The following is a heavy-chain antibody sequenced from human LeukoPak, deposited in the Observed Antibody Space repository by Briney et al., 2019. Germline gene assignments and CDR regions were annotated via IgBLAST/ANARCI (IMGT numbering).Heavy chain of an antibody. D-gene: IGHD2-15*01. CDR1: GGSFSGYY. CDR2: INHSGST. CDR3: ARGGLVVAATDFDY. J-gene: IGHJ4*02. V-gene: IGHV4-34*01. Sequence: PETLSLTCAVYGGSFSGYYWSWIRQPPGKGLEWIGEINHSGSTNYNPSLKSRVTISVDTSKNQFSLKLSSVTAADTAVYYCARGGLVVAATDFDYWGQGTLVTVSS.